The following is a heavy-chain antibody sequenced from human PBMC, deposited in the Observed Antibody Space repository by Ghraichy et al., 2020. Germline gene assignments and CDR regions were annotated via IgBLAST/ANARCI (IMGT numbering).Heavy chain of an antibody. CDR3: ARVDRDGLTYIGYHFDS. D-gene: IGHD5-24*01. CDR2: IYGSGSS. CDR1: GGSLSDYY. V-gene: IGHV4-4*07. J-gene: IGHJ4*02. Sequence: SETLSLTCTVSGGSLSDYYWSWIRQSPEKGLEWIGRIYGSGSSDYSPSLKSRAAMSVDTSRNQFSLWLSSVSAADTAVYYCARVDRDGLTYIGYHFDSWGQGILVTVSS.